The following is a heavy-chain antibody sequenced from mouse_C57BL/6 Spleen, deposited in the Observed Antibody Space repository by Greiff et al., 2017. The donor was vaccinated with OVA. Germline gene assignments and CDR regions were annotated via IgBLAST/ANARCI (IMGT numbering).Heavy chain of an antibody. V-gene: IGHV1-72*01. J-gene: IGHJ4*01. D-gene: IGHD1-1*01. CDR3: ARAAHGYGVPYAMDY. CDR1: GYTFTSYW. Sequence: QVQLQQPGAELVKPGASVKLSCKASGYTFTSYWMHWVKQRPGRGLEWIGRIDPNSGGTKYNEQFKSKATLTVDKPSSPAYMQLSSLTSEDSAVYKGARAAHGYGVPYAMDYWGQGTSVTVSA. CDR2: IDPNSGGT.